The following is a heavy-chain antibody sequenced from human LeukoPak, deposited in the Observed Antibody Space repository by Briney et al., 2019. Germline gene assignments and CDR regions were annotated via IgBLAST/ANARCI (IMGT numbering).Heavy chain of an antibody. CDR2: ISGSGGST. CDR3: AKDYAGAFDI. J-gene: IGHJ3*02. CDR1: GFTFSGYA. Sequence: PGGSLRLSCAASGFTFSGYAMSWVRQVPGKGLEWVSGISGSGGSTHYADSVKGRFTISRDNSKNTLYLQVNSLRVEDTAVYYCAKDYAGAFDIWGQGTMVTVSS. V-gene: IGHV3-23*01. D-gene: IGHD3-16*01.